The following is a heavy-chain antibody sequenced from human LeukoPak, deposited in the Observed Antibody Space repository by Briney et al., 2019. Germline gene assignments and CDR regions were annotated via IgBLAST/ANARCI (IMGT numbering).Heavy chain of an antibody. CDR3: ARDNTSPDSGYSSSWFIDY. CDR1: GGTFSSYA. J-gene: IGHJ4*02. CDR2: IIPILGIA. V-gene: IGHV1-69*04. D-gene: IGHD6-13*01. Sequence: SVKVSCKASGGTFSSYAISWVRQAPGQGLEWMGRIIPILGIANYAQKFQGRVTITADKSTSTAYMELSSLRSEDTAVYYCARDNTSPDSGYSSSWFIDYWGQGTLVTVSS.